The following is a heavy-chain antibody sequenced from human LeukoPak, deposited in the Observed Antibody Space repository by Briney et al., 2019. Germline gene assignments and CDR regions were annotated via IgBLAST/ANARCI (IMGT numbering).Heavy chain of an antibody. Sequence: GGSLRLSCAASGFTFSSAWMSWVRQAPGQGLEWLGRIKTKTDGGTTDYAAPVKGRFTISRDDSRDTLYLQMNSLKSDDTAVYYCANIFGGNSHRSDYWGQGTLVTVSS. V-gene: IGHV3-15*01. CDR3: ANIFGGNSHRSDY. D-gene: IGHD4-23*01. CDR2: IKTKTDGGTT. CDR1: GFTFSSAW. J-gene: IGHJ4*02.